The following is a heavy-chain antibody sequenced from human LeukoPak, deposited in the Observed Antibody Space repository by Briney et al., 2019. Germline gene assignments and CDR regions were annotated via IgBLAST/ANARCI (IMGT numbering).Heavy chain of an antibody. CDR2: MNPNSGNT. D-gene: IGHD3-3*01. Sequence: AASVKVSCKASGYTFTSYDINWVRQATGQGLEWMGWMNPNSGNTGYAQKFQGRVTITRNTSISTAYMELSSLRSEDTAVYYCARGSADYDFWSGYLLKAFDIWGQGTMVTVSS. V-gene: IGHV1-8*03. J-gene: IGHJ3*02. CDR3: ARGSADYDFWSGYLLKAFDI. CDR1: GYTFTSYD.